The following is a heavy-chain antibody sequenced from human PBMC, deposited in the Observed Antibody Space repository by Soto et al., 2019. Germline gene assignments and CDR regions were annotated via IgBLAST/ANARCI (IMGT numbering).Heavy chain of an antibody. CDR3: ARGRRLVQGYYYYGMDV. J-gene: IGHJ6*02. CDR1: GGSISSGGYY. V-gene: IGHV4-31*03. Sequence: QVQLQESGPGLVKPSQTLSLTCTVSGGSISSGGYYWSWIRQHPGKGLEWIGYIYYSGSTYYNPSLKSRVTISVDTSKNQFSLKLSSVTAADTAVYYCARGRRLVQGYYYYGMDVWGQGTTVTVSS. D-gene: IGHD6-19*01. CDR2: IYYSGST.